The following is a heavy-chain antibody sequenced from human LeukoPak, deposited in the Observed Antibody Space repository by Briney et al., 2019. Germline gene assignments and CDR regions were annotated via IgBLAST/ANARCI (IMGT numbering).Heavy chain of an antibody. V-gene: IGHV3-74*01. D-gene: IGHD2-2*01. Sequence: GGSLRLSCAASGFTFSSYWMHWVRQAPGKGLVWVSRINEDGSTTNYADSVKGRFTISRDNSKNTLYLQMNSLRAEDTAVYYCAKDRGACSSTSCYYFDYWGQGTLVTVSS. J-gene: IGHJ4*02. CDR1: GFTFSSYW. CDR3: AKDRGACSSTSCYYFDY. CDR2: INEDGSTT.